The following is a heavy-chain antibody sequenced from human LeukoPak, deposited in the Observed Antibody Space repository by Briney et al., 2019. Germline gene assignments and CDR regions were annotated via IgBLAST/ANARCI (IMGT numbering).Heavy chain of an antibody. Sequence: ASVKVSCKASGYTFTSYGISWVRQAPGQGLEWMGWISAYNGNTNYAQKLQGRVTMTTDTSTSTAYMELRSLRSDDTAVYYCARDLGVVVPAAHWEYWGQGTLVTVSS. D-gene: IGHD2-2*01. J-gene: IGHJ4*02. CDR1: GYTFTSYG. CDR2: ISAYNGNT. V-gene: IGHV1-18*01. CDR3: ARDLGVVVPAAHWEY.